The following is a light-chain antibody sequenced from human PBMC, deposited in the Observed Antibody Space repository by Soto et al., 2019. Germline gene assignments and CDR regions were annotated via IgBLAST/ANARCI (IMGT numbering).Light chain of an antibody. CDR1: QNIQRW. CDR3: QQHNSFSIT. V-gene: IGKV1-5*03. J-gene: IGKJ5*01. CDR2: KAS. Sequence: DTQMTQSPSTLSASVGDRITITCRASQNIQRWLAWYQQKQGKAPKLLIYKASSLESGVPSRFRGSGSGTEFTLPINRLQADDFETYYCQQHNSFSITFGQGTRLEIK.